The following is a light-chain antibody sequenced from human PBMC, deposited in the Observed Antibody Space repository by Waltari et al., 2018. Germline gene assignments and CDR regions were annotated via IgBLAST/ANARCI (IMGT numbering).Light chain of an antibody. CDR1: SSNIGSSY. CDR2: DNN. CDR3: AVWDDSLSGVV. V-gene: IGLV1-47*02. J-gene: IGLJ3*02. Sequence: QSGLTQPPSASGAPGQRVTISCSGSSSNIGSSYVYWYQFPGTAPKLLIHDNNQWPSGVPDRFAGSKSGTSASLAISGLRSEDEADYYCAVWDDSLSGVVFGGGTKLTVL.